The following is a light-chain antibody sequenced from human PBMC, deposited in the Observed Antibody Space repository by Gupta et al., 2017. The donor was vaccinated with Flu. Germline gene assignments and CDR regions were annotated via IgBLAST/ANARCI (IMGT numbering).Light chain of an antibody. CDR2: GAS. Sequence: IVLTQSPAALTGSLGGRHTINCKSSQCVLYRLNNKNYLNWYQEKPGQPPKFLTHGASIRESGVSDRFSASGYGTDFTLTISRLHVEDVEIYYCHQCLGALSFGGGTKVEIK. CDR3: HQCLGALS. J-gene: IGKJ4*01. V-gene: IGKV4-1*01. CDR1: QCVLYRLNNKNY.